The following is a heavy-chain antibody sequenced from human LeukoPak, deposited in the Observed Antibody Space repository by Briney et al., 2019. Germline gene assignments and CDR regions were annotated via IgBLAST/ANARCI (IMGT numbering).Heavy chain of an antibody. CDR2: IYHSGST. V-gene: IGHV4-38-2*02. CDR1: GYSISSGYY. J-gene: IGHJ5*02. CDR3: ARQGYYYGSGSFLFAFDP. Sequence: SETLSLTCTVSGYSISSGYYWGWIRQPPGKGLEWIGSIYHSGSTYYNPSLKSRVTISVDTSKNQFSLKLSSVTAADTAVYYCARQGYYYGSGSFLFAFDPWGQGTLVTVSS. D-gene: IGHD3-10*01.